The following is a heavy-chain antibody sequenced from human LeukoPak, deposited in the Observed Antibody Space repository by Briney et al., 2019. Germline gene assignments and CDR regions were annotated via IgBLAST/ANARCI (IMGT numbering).Heavy chain of an antibody. CDR3: AGYASSGRRDVFDI. CDR1: GFTFSSHA. J-gene: IGHJ3*02. Sequence: GGSLRLSCAASGFTFSSHAMHWVRQAPGKGLEWVSSITRSNYIYYADSVKGRFTISRDNAKNSLYLQMNSLRAEDTAVYYCAGYASSGRRDVFDIWGQGTMVTVSS. D-gene: IGHD3-22*01. CDR2: ITRSNYI. V-gene: IGHV3-21*06.